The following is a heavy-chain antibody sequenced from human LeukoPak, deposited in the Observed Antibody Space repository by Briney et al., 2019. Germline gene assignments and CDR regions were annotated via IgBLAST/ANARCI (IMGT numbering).Heavy chain of an antibody. CDR1: GGSISSYY. CDR3: ARRASSGWLYFDY. CDR2: IYYSGST. J-gene: IGHJ4*02. D-gene: IGHD6-19*01. V-gene: IGHV4-59*08. Sequence: SETLSLTCTVSGGSISSYYWSWLRQPPGKGLEWIGYIYYSGSTNYNPFLKSRVTISVDTSKNQFSLKLSSVTAADTAVYYCARRASSGWLYFDYWGQGTLVTVSS.